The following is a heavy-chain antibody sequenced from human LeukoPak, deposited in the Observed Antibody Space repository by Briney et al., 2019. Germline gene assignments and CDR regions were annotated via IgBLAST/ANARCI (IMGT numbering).Heavy chain of an antibody. D-gene: IGHD5-18*01. V-gene: IGHV1-2*02. CDR1: GYTFTSYY. J-gene: IGHJ3*02. CDR3: AREAYSYGSCTFDI. CDR2: INPNSGGT. Sequence: GASVKVSCKASGYTFTSYYMHWVRQAPGQGLEWMGWINPNSGGTNYAQKFQGRVTMTRDTSISTAYMELSRLRSDDTAVYYCAREAYSYGSCTFDIWGQGTMVTVSS.